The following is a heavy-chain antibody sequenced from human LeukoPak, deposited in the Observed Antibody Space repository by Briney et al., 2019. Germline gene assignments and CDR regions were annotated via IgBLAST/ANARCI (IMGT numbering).Heavy chain of an antibody. D-gene: IGHD5-12*01. CDR2: ISGSGGST. CDR3: AKARAIMVATFFEY. J-gene: IGHJ4*02. CDR1: GFTVSSYA. V-gene: IGHV3-23*01. Sequence: GGSLRLSCAASGFTVSSYAMSWVRQAPGKGLEWVSAISGSGGSTYYADSVKGRFNISRDNSKNALYLQMNILSAEYTAVYYCAKARAIMVATFFEYWGQGTLVTVSS.